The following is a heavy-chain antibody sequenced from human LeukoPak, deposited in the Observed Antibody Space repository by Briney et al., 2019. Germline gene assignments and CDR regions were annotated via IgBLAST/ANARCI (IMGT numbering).Heavy chain of an antibody. CDR1: GFTFDDYA. Sequence: PGRSLRLSCAASGFTFDDYAMHWVRQAPGKGLEWVSGISWNSGSIGYADSVKGRFTISRDNAKNSPYLQMNSLRAEDMALYYCAKDIGAVAGYAFDIWGQGTMVTVSS. J-gene: IGHJ3*02. CDR3: AKDIGAVAGYAFDI. V-gene: IGHV3-9*03. D-gene: IGHD6-19*01. CDR2: ISWNSGSI.